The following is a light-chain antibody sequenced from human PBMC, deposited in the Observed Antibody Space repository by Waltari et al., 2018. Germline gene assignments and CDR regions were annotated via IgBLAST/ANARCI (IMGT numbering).Light chain of an antibody. CDR3: QQADSFPLT. Sequence: DIQMTQSPSSLSASVGDRVTMTCRARQGINNWLAWYQQVPGRAPKLLIYSASSLQSGVPSRFSGSGSGTNFTLTITSLQPEDFATYYCQQADSFPLTFGGGTKVEIK. CDR2: SAS. J-gene: IGKJ4*01. CDR1: QGINNW. V-gene: IGKV1-12*01.